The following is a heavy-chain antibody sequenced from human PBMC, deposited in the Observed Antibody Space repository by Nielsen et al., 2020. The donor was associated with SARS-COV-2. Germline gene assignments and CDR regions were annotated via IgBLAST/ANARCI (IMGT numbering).Heavy chain of an antibody. CDR1: GFTFSSYW. J-gene: IGHJ6*02. D-gene: IGHD6-19*01. CDR2: INSDGSST. V-gene: IGHV3-74*01. Sequence: GESLKISCAASGFTFSSYWMHWVRQAPGKGLVWVSRINSDGSSTSYADSVKGRFTISRDNSKNTLYLQMNSLRAEDTAVYYCARVDSSGWYWDYYYYYGMDVWGQGTTVTVSS. CDR3: ARVDSSGWYWDYYYYYGMDV.